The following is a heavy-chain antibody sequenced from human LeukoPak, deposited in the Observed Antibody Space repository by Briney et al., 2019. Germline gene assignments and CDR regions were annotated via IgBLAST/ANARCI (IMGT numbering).Heavy chain of an antibody. V-gene: IGHV3-30*02. Sequence: GGSLRLSCAASGFTFSTSGMHWVRQTPGQRLEWVAFVRFDETFKYYADSMKGRFTISRDNSRNTVFLQMNSLRLEDTAVYYCARFATTLTSGWGQGTLVIVSS. CDR1: GFTFSTSG. CDR2: VRFDETFK. CDR3: ARFATTLTSG. D-gene: IGHD4-17*01. J-gene: IGHJ4*02.